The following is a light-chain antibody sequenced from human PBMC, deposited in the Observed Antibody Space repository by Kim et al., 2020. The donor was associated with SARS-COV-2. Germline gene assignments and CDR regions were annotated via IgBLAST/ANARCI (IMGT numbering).Light chain of an antibody. CDR3: CSYSFRGCF. J-gene: IGLJ2*01. V-gene: IGLV2-11*01. CDR1: SDDIGGYNY. CDR2: DVT. Sequence: QSVLTQPRSVSGSPGQSVTISCTGSSDDIGGYNYVSWYQQHPGKAPKLIIFDVTKRPSGVPDRFSGSKSGNTASLAVSELQTEDEADYYCCSYSFRGCFFGGGTQLTVL.